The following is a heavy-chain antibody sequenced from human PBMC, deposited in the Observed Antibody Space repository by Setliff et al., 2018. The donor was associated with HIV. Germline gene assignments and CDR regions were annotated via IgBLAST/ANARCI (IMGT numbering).Heavy chain of an antibody. J-gene: IGHJ4*02. CDR1: GFTFSDYY. CDR3: ARDLNWGFDY. D-gene: IGHD7-27*01. CDR2: ISRSVSTI. Sequence: GGSLRLSCAASGFTFSDYYMSWIRQAPGKGLEWVSYISRSVSTIYYADSVRGRFTISRDNSKNTLYLQMNSLRVEDTALYYCARDLNWGFDYWGQGTLVTVS. V-gene: IGHV3-11*04.